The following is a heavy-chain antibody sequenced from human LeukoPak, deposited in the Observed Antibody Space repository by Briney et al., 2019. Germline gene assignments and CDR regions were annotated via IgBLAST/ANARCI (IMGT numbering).Heavy chain of an antibody. CDR2: IYSGGST. J-gene: IGHJ4*02. Sequence: GGSLRLSCAASGFTVSSNYMSWVRQAPGKGLEWVSVIYSGGSTYYADSVKGRFTISRDNSKNTLYLQMNSLRAEDTAVYYCARVRLSLDFDYWGQGTLVTVSS. V-gene: IGHV3-53*01. CDR1: GFTVSSNY. CDR3: ARVRLSLDFDY. D-gene: IGHD2-21*02.